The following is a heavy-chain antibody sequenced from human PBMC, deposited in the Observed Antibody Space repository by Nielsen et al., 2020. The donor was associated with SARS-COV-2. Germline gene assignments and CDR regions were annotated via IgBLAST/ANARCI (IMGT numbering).Heavy chain of an antibody. CDR3: ARHKRPDAFDI. CDR1: GGSTSSSSYY. Sequence: GSLRLSCPVSGGSTSSSSYYWGWIRQPPGKGLEWIGSIYYSGSTYYNPSLKSRVTISVDTSKNQFSLKLSSVTAADTAVYYCARHKRPDAFDIWGQGTMVTVSS. CDR2: IYYSGST. V-gene: IGHV4-39*01. J-gene: IGHJ3*02.